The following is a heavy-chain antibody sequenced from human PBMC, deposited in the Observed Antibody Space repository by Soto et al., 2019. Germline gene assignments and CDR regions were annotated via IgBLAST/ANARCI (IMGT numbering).Heavy chain of an antibody. CDR1: GYTFINYG. V-gene: IGHV1-18*04. J-gene: IGHJ4*02. Sequence: QVQLVQSGGEVKKPGASVKVSCKAFGYTFINYGISWVRQAPGQGLEWMGWVSDYNGNTNYAQKFRGRVTMTTETSTTTAYMELRTLRSDDTAVYYCARDEGSHGFDSWGQGTLVAVSS. CDR2: VSDYNGNT. D-gene: IGHD6-13*01. CDR3: ARDEGSHGFDS.